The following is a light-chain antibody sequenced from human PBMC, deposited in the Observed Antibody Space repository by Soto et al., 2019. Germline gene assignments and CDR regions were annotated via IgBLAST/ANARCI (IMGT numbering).Light chain of an antibody. CDR2: DAS. CDR3: QQYDNLPAT. V-gene: IGKV1-33*01. CDR1: QDIRNY. Sequence: DIQMTQSPSSLSASVGDRVTITCQATQDIRNYLNWYQHKPGKAPKLLIYDASNLETGVPSRFSGSGSGTDFTFTISSLQPEDIASYYCQQYDNLPATFGPGTKVDIK. J-gene: IGKJ3*01.